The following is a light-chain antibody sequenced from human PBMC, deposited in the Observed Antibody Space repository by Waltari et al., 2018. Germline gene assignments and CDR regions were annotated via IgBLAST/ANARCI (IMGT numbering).Light chain of an antibody. V-gene: IGKV1-33*01. J-gene: IGKJ4*01. Sequence: DIQMTQSPSSLSASVGDRVTISCQASQDIANYLNWYQQKPGKAPKLLSYLASNLETGVPSRFSGSGSGAYFTFTISSLQPEDIATYYCQHYDNLLLTFGGGTKVEIK. CDR3: QHYDNLLLT. CDR1: QDIANY. CDR2: LAS.